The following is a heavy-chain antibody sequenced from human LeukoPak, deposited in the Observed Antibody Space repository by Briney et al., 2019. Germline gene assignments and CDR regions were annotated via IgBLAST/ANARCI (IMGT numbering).Heavy chain of an antibody. Sequence: GGSLRLSCAASGFTFSSYGMNWVRQAPGKGLEWVAFIRYDGGNKYYADSVKGRFTISRDNSKNTLYLQMNSLRAEDTAVYYCAKDSVTYYYDSSGYYPDYWGQGTLVTVSS. CDR2: IRYDGGNK. V-gene: IGHV3-30*02. CDR3: AKDSVTYYYDSSGYYPDY. J-gene: IGHJ4*02. CDR1: GFTFSSYG. D-gene: IGHD3-22*01.